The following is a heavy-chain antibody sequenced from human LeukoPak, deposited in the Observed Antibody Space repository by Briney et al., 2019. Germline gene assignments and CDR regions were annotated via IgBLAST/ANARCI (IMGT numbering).Heavy chain of an antibody. D-gene: IGHD3-10*01. CDR2: ISNDGSNK. V-gene: IGHV3-30-3*01. J-gene: IGHJ3*02. Sequence: GGSLRLSCAASGFTFSSYAMHWVRQAPGKGLEWVAVISNDGSNKYYADSVKGRFTISRDNSKNTLYLQMNSLRAEDTAVYYCARFGGYDAFDIWGQGTMVTVSS. CDR1: GFTFSSYA. CDR3: ARFGGYDAFDI.